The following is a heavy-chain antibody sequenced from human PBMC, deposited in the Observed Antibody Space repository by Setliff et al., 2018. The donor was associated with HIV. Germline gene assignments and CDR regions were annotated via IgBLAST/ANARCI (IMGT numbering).Heavy chain of an antibody. V-gene: IGHV4-39*02. J-gene: IGHJ3*02. Sequence: SETLSLTSTVSGGSVSNTTYYWGWIRQPPGKGLEWIGNIYYTGSTYYNPSLKSRVTVSVDTSKNQFSLKLTSLTVADTAVFYCARAGIKEDAFDICGQGTMVTVSS. CDR1: GGSVSNTTYY. D-gene: IGHD3-10*01. CDR2: IYYTGST. CDR3: ARAGIKEDAFDI.